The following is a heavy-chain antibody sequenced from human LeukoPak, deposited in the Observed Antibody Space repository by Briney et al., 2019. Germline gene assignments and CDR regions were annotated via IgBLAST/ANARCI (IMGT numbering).Heavy chain of an antibody. Sequence: LPGGSLRLSCAASGFTFSSYGMHWVRQATGKGLEWVSGIGTAGDTYYPGSVKGRFTISRENAKNSLYLQMNSLRAGDTAVYYCARAQGSGWYDYWGQGTLVTVSS. V-gene: IGHV3-13*01. CDR3: ARAQGSGWYDY. CDR2: IGTAGDT. CDR1: GFTFSSYG. D-gene: IGHD6-19*01. J-gene: IGHJ4*02.